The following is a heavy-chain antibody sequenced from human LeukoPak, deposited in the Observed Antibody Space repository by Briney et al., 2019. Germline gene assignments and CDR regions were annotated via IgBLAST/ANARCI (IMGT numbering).Heavy chain of an antibody. CDR3: ARSAERDSSSWYTSWQFDY. D-gene: IGHD6-13*01. CDR2: IYHSGST. J-gene: IGHJ4*02. Sequence: SETLSLTCTVSGGSISSGGYYWSWIRQPPGKGLEWIGYIYHSGSTYYNPSLKSRVTISVDTSKNQFSLKLSSVTAADTAVYYCARSAERDSSSWYTSWQFDYWGQGTLVTVSS. CDR1: GGSISSGGYY. V-gene: IGHV4-30-2*02.